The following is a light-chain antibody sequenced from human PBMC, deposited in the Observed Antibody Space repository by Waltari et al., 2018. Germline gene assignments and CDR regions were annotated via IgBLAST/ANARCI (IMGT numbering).Light chain of an antibody. CDR1: HDISNS. J-gene: IGKJ1*01. CDR3: QQYNDLPWT. V-gene: IGKV1-33*01. CDR2: DVS. Sequence: DIQMTQFPSSLSASVGDRVTITCQASHDISNSLNWYQQKPGKAPKLLIYDVSHLEIGVPSRFSGSGSGTDLTSTISSLQPEDVATYYCQQYNDLPWTFGQGTKVEIK.